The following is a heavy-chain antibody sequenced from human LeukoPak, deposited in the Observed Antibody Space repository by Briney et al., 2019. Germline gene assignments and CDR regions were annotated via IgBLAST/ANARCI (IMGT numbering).Heavy chain of an antibody. D-gene: IGHD1-26*01. Sequence: SETLSLTCTVSGGSISSYYWSWLRQPPGKGLEWIGYIYYSGSNNYNPSLKSRVTISVDTSKNQFSLKLSSVTAADTAVYYCARHGVSQWELPTDFDYWGQGTLVTVSS. V-gene: IGHV4-59*08. CDR3: ARHGVSQWELPTDFDY. J-gene: IGHJ4*02. CDR2: IYYSGSN. CDR1: GGSISSYY.